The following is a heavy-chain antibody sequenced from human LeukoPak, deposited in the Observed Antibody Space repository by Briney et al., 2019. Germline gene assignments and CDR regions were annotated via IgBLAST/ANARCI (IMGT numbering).Heavy chain of an antibody. V-gene: IGHV3-30*18. CDR1: GYTFTGYY. Sequence: SCKASGYTFTGYYMHWVRQAPGKGLEWVAVISYDGNNKYYADSVKGRFTISRDNSKNTMFLQMNSLRVEDTAIYYCAKDGASVVDFGPQYGMDVWGQGTTVTVSS. D-gene: IGHD2-15*01. CDR2: ISYDGNNK. CDR3: AKDGASVVDFGPQYGMDV. J-gene: IGHJ6*02.